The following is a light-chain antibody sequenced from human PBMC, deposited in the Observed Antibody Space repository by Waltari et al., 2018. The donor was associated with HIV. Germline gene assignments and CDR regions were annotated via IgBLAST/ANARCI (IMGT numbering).Light chain of an antibody. V-gene: IGLV3-21*04. Sequence: SYVLTQPPSVSVAPGAAATISCGAWNIGGRSVHWYKQQPGQARVLVTRYHSDRPSAIPDRISGSNSGHTATLTITSGEAGDEATYYCQVWDSSNEHVVCGGGTELTVL. J-gene: IGLJ3*02. CDR2: YHS. CDR1: NIGGRS. CDR3: QVWDSSNEHVV.